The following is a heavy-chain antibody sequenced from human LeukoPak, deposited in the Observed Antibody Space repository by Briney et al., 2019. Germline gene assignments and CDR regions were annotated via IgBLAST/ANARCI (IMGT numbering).Heavy chain of an antibody. V-gene: IGHV1-46*01. CDR2: INPSGGST. CDR3: ARQSGWHNYFQH. Sequence: RASVTVSCKASGYTFTSYAMNWVRQVPGQGLEWMGIINPSGGSTSYAQRFQGRVTMTRDTSTSTVYMELSSLRSEDTAVYYCARQSGWHNYFQHWGQGTLVTVSS. D-gene: IGHD6-19*01. CDR1: GYTFTSYA. J-gene: IGHJ1*01.